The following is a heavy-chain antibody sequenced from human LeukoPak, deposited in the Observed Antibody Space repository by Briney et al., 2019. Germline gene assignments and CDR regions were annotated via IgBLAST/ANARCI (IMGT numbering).Heavy chain of an antibody. CDR2: IIPILGIA. CDR3: ARENPTKIAAAGTGYFDY. CDR1: GGTFSSYT. D-gene: IGHD6-13*01. V-gene: IGHV1-69*04. Sequence: SVKVSCKASGGTFSSYTISWVRQAPGQGLEWMGRIIPILGIANYAQKFQGRVTITADKSTSTAYMELSSLRSEDTAVYYCARENPTKIAAAGTGYFDYWGQGTLATVSS. J-gene: IGHJ4*02.